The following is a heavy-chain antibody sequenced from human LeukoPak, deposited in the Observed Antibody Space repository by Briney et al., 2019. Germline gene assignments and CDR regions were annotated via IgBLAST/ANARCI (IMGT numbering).Heavy chain of an antibody. CDR2: ISGSGGST. D-gene: IGHD3-22*01. V-gene: IGHV3-23*01. CDR1: GFTFSSYG. Sequence: PGGSLRLSCAASGFTFSSYGMSWDRQAPGKGLEWVSAISGSGGSTYYADSVKGRFTISRDNSKNTLYLQMNSLRAEDTAVYYCAKKGGSGYYYQYFDYWGQGTPVTVSS. J-gene: IGHJ4*02. CDR3: AKKGGSGYYYQYFDY.